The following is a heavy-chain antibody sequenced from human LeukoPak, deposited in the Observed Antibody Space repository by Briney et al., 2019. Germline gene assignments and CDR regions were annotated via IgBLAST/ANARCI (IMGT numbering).Heavy chain of an antibody. CDR3: ARDRLIAY. Sequence: GGSLRLSCAASGFTFSNYWLTWVRQAPGQGLEWVANIKQDGSEKHYVDSVKGRFTISRDNAKNSLYLQMNSLRAEDTAAYYCARDRLIAYWGQGTLVTVSS. D-gene: IGHD6-25*01. J-gene: IGHJ4*02. CDR1: GFTFSNYW. V-gene: IGHV3-7*01. CDR2: IKQDGSEK.